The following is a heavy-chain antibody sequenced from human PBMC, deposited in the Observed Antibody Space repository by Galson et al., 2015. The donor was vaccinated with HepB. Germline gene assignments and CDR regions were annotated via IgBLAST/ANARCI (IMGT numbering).Heavy chain of an antibody. CDR2: IWYDGSNK. J-gene: IGHJ4*02. CDR3: VRWDFWSVYNDS. CDR1: GFTFSSYG. D-gene: IGHD3-3*01. Sequence: SLRLSCAASGFTFSSYGMHWVRQAPGKGLEWVAVIWYDGSNKYYADSVKGRFTISRDNSKNMFYLQMNSLRAEDTAVYYCVRWDFWSVYNDSWGQGTLVTVSS. V-gene: IGHV3-33*01.